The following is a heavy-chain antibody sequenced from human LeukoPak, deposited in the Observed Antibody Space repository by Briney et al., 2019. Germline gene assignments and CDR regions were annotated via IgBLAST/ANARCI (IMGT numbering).Heavy chain of an antibody. D-gene: IGHD3-22*01. V-gene: IGHV3-74*01. CDR1: GFTFSSYW. CDR2: INSDESDT. J-gene: IGHJ3*01. CDR3: ARGWVPSDITLK. Sequence: PGGSLRLSCAASGFTFSSYWMHWVRQAPGKGLVWVSRINSDESDTNYADSVQGRFTISRDNARNTVYLKMNSLRAEDTAVYYCARGWVPSDITLKWGQGTMVTVSS.